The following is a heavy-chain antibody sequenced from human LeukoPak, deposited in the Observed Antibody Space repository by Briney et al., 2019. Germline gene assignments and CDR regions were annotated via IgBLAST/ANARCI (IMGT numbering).Heavy chain of an antibody. CDR3: AKGGRYYDTSDYYRIDY. V-gene: IGHV3-23*01. Sequence: GGSLRLSCAASGFTFSSYAMSWVRQAPGKGLEWVSAISGSGGSTYYTDSVKGRFTISRDNSKNTLYLQMNSLRAEDTAVYYCAKGGRYYDTSDYYRIDYWGQGTLVTVSS. J-gene: IGHJ4*02. D-gene: IGHD3-22*01. CDR2: ISGSGGST. CDR1: GFTFSSYA.